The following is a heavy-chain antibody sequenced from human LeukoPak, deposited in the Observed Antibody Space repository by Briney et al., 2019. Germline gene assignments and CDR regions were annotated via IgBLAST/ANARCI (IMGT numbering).Heavy chain of an antibody. CDR2: ISWNSGSI. D-gene: IGHD5-24*01. V-gene: IGHV3-9*01. J-gene: IGHJ4*02. CDR1: GFTFDDYG. CDR3: AKDMQMATIIGGLIDY. Sequence: GRSLRLSCAASGFTFDDYGMHWVRQAPGKGLEWVSGISWNSGSIDYADSVKGRFTISRDNAKNSLYLQMNSLRAEDTALYYCAKDMQMATIIGGLIDYWGQGTLVTVSS.